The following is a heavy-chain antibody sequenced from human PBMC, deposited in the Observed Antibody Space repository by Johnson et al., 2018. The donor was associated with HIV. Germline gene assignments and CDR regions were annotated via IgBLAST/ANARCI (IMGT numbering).Heavy chain of an antibody. J-gene: IGHJ3*02. CDR3: ASPNFWSGQSLTEAFDI. V-gene: IGHV3-33*01. CDR2: IWYDGSNK. D-gene: IGHD3-3*01. Sequence: QVQLVESGGGVVQPGRSLRLSCAASGFTFSSYGMHWVRQAPGKGLEWVAVIWYDGSNKYYADSVKGRFTISRDNSKNTLYLQMDSLKTDDTAVYHCASPNFWSGQSLTEAFDIWGRGTMVTVSS. CDR1: GFTFSSYG.